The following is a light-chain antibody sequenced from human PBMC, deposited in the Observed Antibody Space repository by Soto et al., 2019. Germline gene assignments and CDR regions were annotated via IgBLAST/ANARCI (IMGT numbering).Light chain of an antibody. J-gene: IGKJ5*01. Sequence: IVRPQSNVTLSFSPGERATLSCRASQSVRTYLAWYQVKPGQAPRLLIYDASRRASGVPARFSGSGSGTDFTLTISSLEPEDFALYYCQQRNTWPPITFGQGTRLEIK. V-gene: IGKV3-11*01. CDR1: QSVRTY. CDR2: DAS. CDR3: QQRNTWPPIT.